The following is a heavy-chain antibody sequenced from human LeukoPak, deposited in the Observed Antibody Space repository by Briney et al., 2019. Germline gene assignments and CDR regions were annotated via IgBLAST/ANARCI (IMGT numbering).Heavy chain of an antibody. V-gene: IGHV4-4*07. J-gene: IGHJ5*02. CDR1: GASISSYY. CDR3: AREFSTNWFDP. Sequence: SETLSLTGTVSGASISSYYWSWIRQPAGKGLEWIGRIYATGSTNYNPSLESRVTMSVDTSKNHLSLKVTSVTAADTAVYYCAREFSTNWFDPWGQGTLVTVSS. CDR2: IYATGST.